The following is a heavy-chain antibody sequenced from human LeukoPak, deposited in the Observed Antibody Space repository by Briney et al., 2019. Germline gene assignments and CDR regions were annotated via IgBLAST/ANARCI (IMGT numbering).Heavy chain of an antibody. CDR2: IKSEPNGGTT. CDR3: STGGYYFDY. Sequence: PGGSLRLSCAGSGFTLSNAWMNWVRQAPGKGLEWVGRIKSEPNGGTTDYAAPVKGRFSISRDDSRNTVYLQINSLETEDTAVYYCSTGGYYFDYWGLGTLVTVSS. V-gene: IGHV3-15*01. J-gene: IGHJ4*02. CDR1: GFTLSNAW.